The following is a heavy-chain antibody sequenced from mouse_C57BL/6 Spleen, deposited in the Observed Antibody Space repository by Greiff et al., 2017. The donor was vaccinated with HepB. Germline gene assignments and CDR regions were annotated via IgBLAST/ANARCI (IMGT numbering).Heavy chain of an antibody. V-gene: IGHV1-64*01. CDR2: IHPNSGST. J-gene: IGHJ3*01. Sequence: VKLQQPGAELVKPGASVKLSCKASGYTFTSYWMHWVKQRPGQGLEWIGMIHPNSGSTNYNEKFKSKATLTVDKSSSTAYMQLSSLTSEDSAVYYCATYGYDDAAWFAYWGQGTLVTVSA. CDR3: ATYGYDDAAWFAY. CDR1: GYTFTSYW. D-gene: IGHD2-2*01.